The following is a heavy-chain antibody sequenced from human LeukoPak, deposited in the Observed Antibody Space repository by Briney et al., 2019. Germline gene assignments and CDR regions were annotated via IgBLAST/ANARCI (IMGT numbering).Heavy chain of an antibody. Sequence: GGSLRLSCAASGFTFSSHWMSWVRQAPGRGLEWVANIKQDGSEKYHVDSVKGRFTISRDNAKNSLYLQMNSLRGEDTALYYCAKDRGGSVGTPDYWGQGTLVTVSS. V-gene: IGHV3-7*03. D-gene: IGHD4-23*01. CDR2: IKQDGSEK. J-gene: IGHJ4*02. CDR1: GFTFSSHW. CDR3: AKDRGGSVGTPDY.